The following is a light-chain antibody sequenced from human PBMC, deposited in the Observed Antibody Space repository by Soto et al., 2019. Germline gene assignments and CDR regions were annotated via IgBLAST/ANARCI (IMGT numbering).Light chain of an antibody. J-gene: IGKJ1*01. CDR2: GAS. V-gene: IGKV3-15*01. CDR1: QSVSSN. Sequence: EIVMTQSPGTLSVSPGERATLSCRASQSVSSNLAWYQQKPGQAPRLFIYGASTRATGIPAKFSGSGFGTEFTLSISSLQPEDFAVYYCQQYQNWPPTFGQGTKVDIK. CDR3: QQYQNWPPT.